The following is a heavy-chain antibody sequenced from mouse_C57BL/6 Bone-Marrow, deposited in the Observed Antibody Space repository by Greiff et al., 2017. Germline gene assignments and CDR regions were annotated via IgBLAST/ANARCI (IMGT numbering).Heavy chain of an antibody. D-gene: IGHD2-13*01. J-gene: IGHJ3*01. CDR2: IYPRSGNT. Sequence: QVQLQQSGAELARPGASVKLSCKASGYTFTSYGISWVKQRTGQGLEWIGEIYPRSGNTYYNEKFKGKATLTADKSSSTAYMELRSLASEDSAVYVCARRGGDYAWFAYWGQGTLVTVSA. CDR3: ARRGGDYAWFAY. V-gene: IGHV1-81*01. CDR1: GYTFTSYG.